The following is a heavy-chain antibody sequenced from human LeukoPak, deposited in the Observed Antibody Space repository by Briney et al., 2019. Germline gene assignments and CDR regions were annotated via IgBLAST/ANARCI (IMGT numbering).Heavy chain of an antibody. Sequence: ASVKVSCKASGYTFTSYGISWVRQAPGQGLEWMGWISAYNGNTNYAQKLQGRVTMTTDTSTSTAYMELRGLRSDDTAVYYCARDSPLRYSSSFAPDAFDIWGQGTMVTVSS. CDR2: ISAYNGNT. J-gene: IGHJ3*02. CDR3: ARDSPLRYSSSFAPDAFDI. D-gene: IGHD6-13*01. V-gene: IGHV1-18*01. CDR1: GYTFTSYG.